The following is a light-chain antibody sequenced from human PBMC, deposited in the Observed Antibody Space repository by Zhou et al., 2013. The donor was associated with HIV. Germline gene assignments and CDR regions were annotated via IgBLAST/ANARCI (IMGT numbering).Light chain of an antibody. V-gene: IGLV1-40*01. CDR1: SSNIGADYD. J-gene: IGLJ2*01. CDR2: DSS. CDR3: CSYAGSYTV. Sequence: QSVLTQPPSISGAPGQRVTISCAGSSSNIGADYDVHWYQQLPGAAPKLVIYDSSDRPSGVPGRFSASRSGTSASLAITGLQGEDEADYYCCSYAGSYTVFGGGTKLSVL.